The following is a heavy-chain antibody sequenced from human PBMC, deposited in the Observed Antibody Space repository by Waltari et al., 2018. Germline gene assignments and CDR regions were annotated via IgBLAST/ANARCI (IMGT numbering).Heavy chain of an antibody. Sequence: QVQLVESGGGVVQHGRPLRLSCAAPGSTFSSNGRHWVRQAPGKGLEWVAVIWYDGSNKYYADSVKGRFTISRDNSKNTLYLQMNSLRAEDTAVYYCAKDSYNWNYVQAFDIWGQGTMVTVSS. CDR1: GSTFSSNG. CDR2: IWYDGSNK. D-gene: IGHD1-7*01. CDR3: AKDSYNWNYVQAFDI. J-gene: IGHJ3*02. V-gene: IGHV3-33*06.